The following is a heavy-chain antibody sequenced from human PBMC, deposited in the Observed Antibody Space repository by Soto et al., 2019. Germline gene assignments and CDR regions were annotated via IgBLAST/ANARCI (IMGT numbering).Heavy chain of an antibody. D-gene: IGHD6-19*01. J-gene: IGHJ4*02. CDR2: ISGTSSNI. CDR1: GFSFSDYY. CDR3: AKMTSSGWYVPVFH. V-gene: IGHV3-11*01. Sequence: QVQLVESGGGLVKTRGSLRLSCVASGFSFSDYYMSWVRQAPGKGLEWIAYISGTSSNIYYGDSVKGRCTISRDNAENSVLLQMTNRRAEDTARYSCAKMTSSGWYVPVFHRGEGTLVTVSS.